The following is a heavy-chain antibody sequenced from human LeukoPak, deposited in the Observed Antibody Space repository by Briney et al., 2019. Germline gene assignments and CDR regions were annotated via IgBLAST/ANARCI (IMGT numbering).Heavy chain of an antibody. CDR2: ISSSSSTI. D-gene: IGHD3-22*01. CDR1: GFTFSSYS. Sequence: VGSLRLSCAASGFTFSSYSMNWVRQAPGKGLEWVSYISSSSSTIYYADSVKGRFTISRDNAKNSLYLQMNSLRAEDTAVYYCARDHLTYYYDSSGYISGYMDVWGKGTTVTVSS. CDR3: ARDHLTYYYDSSGYISGYMDV. J-gene: IGHJ6*03. V-gene: IGHV3-48*01.